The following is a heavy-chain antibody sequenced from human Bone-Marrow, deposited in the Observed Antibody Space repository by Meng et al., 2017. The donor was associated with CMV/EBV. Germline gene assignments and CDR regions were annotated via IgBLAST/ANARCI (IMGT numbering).Heavy chain of an antibody. CDR1: Y. J-gene: IGHJ4*02. CDR3: ARVYPARYYYDSSGYYYGGRYFDY. CDR2: INHSGST. D-gene: IGHD3-22*01. Sequence: YWSWIRQPPGKGLEWIGEINHSGSTNYNPSPKSRVTISVDTSKNQFSLKLSSVTAADTAVYYCARVYPARYYYDSSGYYYGGRYFDYWGQGTLVTVSS. V-gene: IGHV4-34*01.